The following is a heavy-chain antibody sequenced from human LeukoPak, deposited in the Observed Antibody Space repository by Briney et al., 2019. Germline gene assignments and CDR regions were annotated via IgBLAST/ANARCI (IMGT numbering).Heavy chain of an antibody. CDR1: GGSFSGYY. V-gene: IGHV4-34*01. CDR3: ARVPKYYDFWSGFTAKYMDV. J-gene: IGHJ6*03. D-gene: IGHD3-3*01. Sequence: SETLSLTCAVYGGSFSGYYWSWIRQPPGKGLESIGEINHSGSTNYNPSPKSRVTISVDTSKNQFSLKLSSVTAADTAVYYCARVPKYYDFWSGFTAKYMDVWGKGTTVTVSS. CDR2: INHSGST.